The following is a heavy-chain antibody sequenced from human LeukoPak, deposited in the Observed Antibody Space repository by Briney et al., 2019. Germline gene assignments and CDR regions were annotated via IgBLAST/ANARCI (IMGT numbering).Heavy chain of an antibody. D-gene: IGHD3-9*01. CDR1: GFTFSSYD. CDR2: ISRSGGTT. Sequence: PGGSLRLSCAASGFTFSSYDMTWVRQTPGKGLQWVALISRSGGTTYYADSVKGRFTISRDNSKNTLYLQMTSLRAEDTAVYYCAKSYDILTGPNDYWGQGTLVTVSS. J-gene: IGHJ4*02. V-gene: IGHV3-23*01. CDR3: AKSYDILTGPNDY.